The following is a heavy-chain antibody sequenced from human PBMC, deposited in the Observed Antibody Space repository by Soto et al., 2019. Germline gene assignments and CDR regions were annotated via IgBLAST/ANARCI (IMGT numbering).Heavy chain of an antibody. D-gene: IGHD5-18*01. CDR3: ASDRRSYGHDA. V-gene: IGHV3-13*01. Sequence: EVLLLESGGGLVQPGGSLRLSCVASGFTFSNYDMHWGRQGAGEGLECVAAIGSGGDTYYPDAVKGRFAISRENGNNSFYLLRNNLRAEYSALYDCASDRRSYGHDAWGQGTLVTVSS. CDR2: IGSGGDT. J-gene: IGHJ5*02. CDR1: GFTFSNYD.